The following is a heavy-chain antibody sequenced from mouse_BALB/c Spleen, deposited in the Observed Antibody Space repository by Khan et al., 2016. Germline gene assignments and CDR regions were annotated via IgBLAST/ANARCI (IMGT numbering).Heavy chain of an antibody. CDR1: GFTFSRFG. CDR2: ISSGSSTI. V-gene: IGHV5-17*02. CDR3: ARGYY. J-gene: IGHJ2*01. Sequence: EVELVESGGGLVQPGGSRKLSCAASGFTFSRFGMHWVRQAPEKGLEWVAYISSGSSTIYYADTLKGRFTISRDNPKNALFLQMTSLRSEDTAMYYCARGYYWGQGTTLTVSS.